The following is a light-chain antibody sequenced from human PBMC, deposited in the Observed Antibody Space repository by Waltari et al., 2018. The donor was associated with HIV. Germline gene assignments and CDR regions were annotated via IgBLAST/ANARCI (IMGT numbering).Light chain of an antibody. CDR1: ALPKKM. Sequence: SYELTQPPSVSVSPGQTASITCSGDALPKKMAYWYQQKSGQAPVLVIYEDSKRPSGIPERFSGSSSGTMATLTISGAQVEDEADYYCYSTDSSDWVFGGGTKLTVL. J-gene: IGLJ3*02. CDR2: EDS. CDR3: YSTDSSDWV. V-gene: IGLV3-10*01.